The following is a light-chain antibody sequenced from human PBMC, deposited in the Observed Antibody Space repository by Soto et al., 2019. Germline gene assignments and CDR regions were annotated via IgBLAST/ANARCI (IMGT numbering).Light chain of an antibody. CDR3: QQYNNWPPLYT. J-gene: IGKJ2*01. V-gene: IGKV3-15*01. CDR1: QSVRSN. CDR2: GAS. Sequence: EIVMTQSPATLSVSPGERVTLSCWASQSVRSNLAWYQQNPGQAPRLLIYGASTRASDIPARFSGSGSGTDFTLTISSLQSEDFAVYYCQQYNNWPPLYTFGQGTKLEVK.